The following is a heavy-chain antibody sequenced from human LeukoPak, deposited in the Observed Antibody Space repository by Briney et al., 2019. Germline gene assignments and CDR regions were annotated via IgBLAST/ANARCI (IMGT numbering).Heavy chain of an antibody. J-gene: IGHJ4*02. V-gene: IGHV3-48*01. D-gene: IGHD3-22*01. CDR3: ARAASYYYDSSGYLTPYYFDY. CDR2: ISSSSSTI. CDR1: GFTFSSYS. Sequence: GGSLRLSCAASGFTFSSYSMNWVRPAPGKGLEWVSYISSSSSTIYYADSVKGRFTISRDNAKNSLYLQMNSLRAEDTAVYYCARAASYYYDSSGYLTPYYFDYWGQGTLVTVSS.